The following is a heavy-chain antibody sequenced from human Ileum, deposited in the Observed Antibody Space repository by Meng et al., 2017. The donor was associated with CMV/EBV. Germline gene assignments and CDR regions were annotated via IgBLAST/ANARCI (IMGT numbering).Heavy chain of an antibody. CDR3: AREGLGYCSSTSCSHYYGMDV. D-gene: IGHD2-2*01. CDR1: GGSISSGGYY. Sequence: LRLSCTVSGGSISSGGYYWSWIRQHPGKGLEWIGYIYYSGSTYYNPSLKSRVTISVDTSKNQFSLKLSSVTAADTAGYYCAREGLGYCSSTSCSHYYGMDVWGQGTTVTVSS. CDR2: IYYSGST. V-gene: IGHV4-31*03. J-gene: IGHJ6*02.